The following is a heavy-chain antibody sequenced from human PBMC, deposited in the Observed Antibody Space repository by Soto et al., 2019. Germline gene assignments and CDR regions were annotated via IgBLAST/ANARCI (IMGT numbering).Heavy chain of an antibody. CDR3: ARYSGSYWHYLDF. V-gene: IGHV5-51*01. Sequence: GASLKISCQGSGYSFASHWVAWVRQMPEKGLEWIGTIYPGDSDTKYSPAFRGQVTISADTSVSTAYLQWRSLEATDSAIYYCARYSGSYWHYLDFWGQGTLVTVSS. D-gene: IGHD1-26*01. CDR1: GYSFASHW. J-gene: IGHJ4*02. CDR2: IYPGDSDT.